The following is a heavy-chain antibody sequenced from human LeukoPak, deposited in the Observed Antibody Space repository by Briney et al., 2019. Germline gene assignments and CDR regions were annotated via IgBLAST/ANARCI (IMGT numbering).Heavy chain of an antibody. Sequence: HPGGSLRLSCAASGFTVSSSYMSWVRQAPGKGLKWVSVIYSGGSTYYADSVKGRFTISRDNSKNTLYLQMNSLRAEDTAVYYCARDTYSSSPSDYWGQGTLVTVSS. CDR1: GFTVSSSY. D-gene: IGHD6-6*01. CDR2: IYSGGST. CDR3: ARDTYSSSPSDY. J-gene: IGHJ4*02. V-gene: IGHV3-53*01.